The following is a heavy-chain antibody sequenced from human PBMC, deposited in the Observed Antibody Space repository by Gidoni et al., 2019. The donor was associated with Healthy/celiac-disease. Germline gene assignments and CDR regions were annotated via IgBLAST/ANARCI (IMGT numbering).Heavy chain of an antibody. V-gene: IGHV3-74*01. CDR1: GFTFSSYW. Sequence: EVQLVESGGGLVQPGGSLRLSCAASGFTFSSYWMHWVRQAPGKGLVWVSHINSDGSSTSYADSVKGRFTISRDNAKNTLYLQMNSLRAEDTAVYYCARDFYGGNSVPQFDPWGQGTLVTVSS. CDR3: ARDFYGGNSVPQFDP. D-gene: IGHD4-17*01. CDR2: INSDGSST. J-gene: IGHJ5*02.